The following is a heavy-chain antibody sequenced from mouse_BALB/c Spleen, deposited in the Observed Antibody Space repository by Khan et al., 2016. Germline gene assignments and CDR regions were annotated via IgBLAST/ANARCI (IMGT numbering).Heavy chain of an antibody. CDR1: GFSLTNSG. V-gene: IGHV2-9*02. D-gene: IGHD2-4*01. J-gene: IGHJ3*01. Sequence: QVQLQQSGPGLVAPSQSLSITCTVSGFSLTNSGVHWVRQPPGKGLDWLGVIWAGGSTDYNSALMSRLSITKDNSQNQVFLKMISLQTDDTAMYYCARDDQDYDAWFASWGQGTLVIVSA. CDR3: ARDDQDYDAWFAS. CDR2: IWAGGST.